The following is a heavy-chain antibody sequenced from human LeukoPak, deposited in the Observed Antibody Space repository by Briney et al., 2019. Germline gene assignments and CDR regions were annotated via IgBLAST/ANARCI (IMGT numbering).Heavy chain of an antibody. D-gene: IGHD5-18*01. J-gene: IGHJ4*02. CDR1: GFTFSSYA. V-gene: IGHV3-23*03. CDR2: IYSGGST. CDR3: AKGWWIQLWKPLFDY. Sequence: PGGSLRLSCAASGFTFSSYAMSWVRQAPGKGLEWVAVIYSGGSTYYADSVEGSFIISRDNSKNTLYLQMNSLRAEDTAVYYCAKGWWIQLWKPLFDYWGQGTLVTVSS.